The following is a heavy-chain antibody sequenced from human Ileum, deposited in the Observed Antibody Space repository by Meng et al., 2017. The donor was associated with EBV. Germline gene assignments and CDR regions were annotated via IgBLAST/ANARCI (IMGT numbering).Heavy chain of an antibody. Sequence: VQLQQSGPGLVKPSGTLSLTGAGSVGSISSSNWWSWVRQAPGKGLEWIGEIHHTESTNYNPSLKSRVTISVDKSKNQFSLKLSSVTAADTAVYYCARESYSDSSGYYSLDYWGQGSLVTVSS. CDR3: ARESYSDSSGYYSLDY. CDR1: VGSISSSNW. V-gene: IGHV4-4*02. CDR2: IHHTEST. J-gene: IGHJ4*02. D-gene: IGHD3-22*01.